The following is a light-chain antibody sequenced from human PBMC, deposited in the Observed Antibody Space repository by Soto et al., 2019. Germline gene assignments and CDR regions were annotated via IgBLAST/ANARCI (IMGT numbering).Light chain of an antibody. J-gene: IGKJ3*01. V-gene: IGKV1-39*01. CDR1: QSISSY. Sequence: DIQMTQSPSSLSASVGDRVTITCRASQSISSYLNWYQQKPGKAPKLLIYAASSLQSGVPSRFSGCRSGTDFTLTISILQPEDFATYYCQQSYSTPLTFGPGTKVDIK. CDR2: AAS. CDR3: QQSYSTPLT.